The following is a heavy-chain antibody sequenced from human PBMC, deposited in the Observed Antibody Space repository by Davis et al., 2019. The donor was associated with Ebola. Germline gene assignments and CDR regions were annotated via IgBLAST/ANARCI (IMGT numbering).Heavy chain of an antibody. CDR1: GGSISSGGYH. J-gene: IGHJ3*02. CDR3: ARFEMATNEGDDGFDI. D-gene: IGHD5-24*01. CDR2: IHYSGNT. V-gene: IGHV4-61*08. Sequence: SETLSLTCTVSGGSISSGGYHWSWIRQPPGKGLEWIGYIHYSGNTNYNPSLKSRVTISLDTSKNQFSLNLSSVTAADTAVYYCARFEMATNEGDDGFDIWGQGTMVTVSS.